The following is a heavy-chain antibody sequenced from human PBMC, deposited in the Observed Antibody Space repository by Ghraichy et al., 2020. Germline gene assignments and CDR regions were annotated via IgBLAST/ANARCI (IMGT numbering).Heavy chain of an antibody. J-gene: IGHJ2*01. CDR3: ARRSSSSFYFDL. V-gene: IGHV1-2*02. CDR1: GYTFTGYY. CDR2: INPNSGGT. Sequence: ASLKVSCKASGYTFTGYYMHWVRQAPGQGLEWMGWINPNSGGTNYAQKFQGRVTMTRDTSISTAYMELSRLRSDDTAVYYCARRSSSSFYFDLWGRGTLVTVSS. D-gene: IGHD6-6*01.